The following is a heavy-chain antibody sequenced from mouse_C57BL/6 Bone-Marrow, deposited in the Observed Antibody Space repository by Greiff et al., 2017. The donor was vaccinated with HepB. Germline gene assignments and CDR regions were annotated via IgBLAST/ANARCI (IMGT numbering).Heavy chain of an antibody. CDR2: IYPGSGST. J-gene: IGHJ4*01. CDR3: ARRDIRNYAMDY. CDR1: GYTFTSYW. Sequence: QVQLQQSGAELVKPGASVKMSCKASGYTFTSYWITWVKQRPGQGLEWIGDIYPGSGSTNYNEKFKSKATLTVDTSSSTAYMQLSSLTSEDSAVYYCARRDIRNYAMDYWGQGTSVTVSS. V-gene: IGHV1-55*01. D-gene: IGHD1-1*01.